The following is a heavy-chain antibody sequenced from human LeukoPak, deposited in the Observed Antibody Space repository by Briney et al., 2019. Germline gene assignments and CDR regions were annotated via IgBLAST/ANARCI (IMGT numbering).Heavy chain of an antibody. V-gene: IGHV3-23*01. CDR1: GFTFSTYA. CDR3: ARARRGASGAFDI. D-gene: IGHD3-10*01. CDR2: ISGSGGRT. J-gene: IGHJ3*02. Sequence: GGSLRLSCAASGFTFSTYAMTWVRQAPGKGLEWVSAISGSGGRTYYADSVKGRFTISRDNSKNTLYLQMNSLRAGDTAVYYCARARRGASGAFDIWGHGTMVTVSS.